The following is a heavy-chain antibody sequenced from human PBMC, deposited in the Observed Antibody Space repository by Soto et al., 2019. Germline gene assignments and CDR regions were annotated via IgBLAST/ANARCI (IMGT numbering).Heavy chain of an antibody. J-gene: IGHJ5*02. V-gene: IGHV4-39*01. D-gene: IGHD3-3*02. CDR1: GDSIISSDFY. Sequence: SETLSLTCTVSGDSIISSDFYWGWVRQPPGKGLEWIGSIFYLGSSYYNPSLKSRVTMSVDTSKSQFSLRLRSVTAADTALYFCARHSLALRKNNWFDPWGQGIMVTVSS. CDR3: ARHSLALRKNNWFDP. CDR2: IFYLGSS.